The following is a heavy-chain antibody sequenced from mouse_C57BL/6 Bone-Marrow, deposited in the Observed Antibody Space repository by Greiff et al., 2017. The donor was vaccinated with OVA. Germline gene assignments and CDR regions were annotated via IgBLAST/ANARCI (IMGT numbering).Heavy chain of an antibody. V-gene: IGHV5-17*01. CDR1: GFTFSDYG. D-gene: IGHD1-1*02. Sequence: EVHLVESGGGLVKPGGSLKLSCAASGFTFSDYGMHWVRQAPEKGLEWVAYISSGSSTIYYADTVKGRFTISRDNAKNTLFLQMTSLRSEDTAMYYCARKALWMSYWYFDVWGTGTTVTVSS. J-gene: IGHJ1*03. CDR2: ISSGSSTI. CDR3: ARKALWMSYWYFDV.